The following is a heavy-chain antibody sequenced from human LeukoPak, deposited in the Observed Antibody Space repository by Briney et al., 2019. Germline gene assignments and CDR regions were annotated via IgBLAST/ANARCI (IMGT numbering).Heavy chain of an antibody. CDR3: ASSPNYYYDSSGSINPLDY. Sequence: PSETLSLTCTVSGGSISSSSYYWGWIRQPPGKGLEWIGSIYYSGSTYYNPSLKSRVTISVDTSKNQFSLKLSSVTAADTAVYYCASSPNYYYDSSGSINPLDYWGQGTLVTVSS. V-gene: IGHV4-39*01. J-gene: IGHJ4*02. CDR1: GGSISSSSYY. D-gene: IGHD3-22*01. CDR2: IYYSGST.